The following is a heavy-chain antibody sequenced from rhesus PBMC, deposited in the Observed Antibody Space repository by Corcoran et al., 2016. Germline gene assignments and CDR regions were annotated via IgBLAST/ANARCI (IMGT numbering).Heavy chain of an antibody. CDR1: GGSLRDSSR. J-gene: IGHJ1*01. D-gene: IGHD1-44*02. Sequence: QVQLQASGPGVVTPSETLSLTCAVSGGSLRDSSRLSWIRPPPRRGLEWIGYIYVRSTSTNYNPSLKSRVTMSKDTSKNQFSLKLSSVTAADTAVYYCASVSGSYMHFEFWGQGVLVTVSS. CDR2: IYVRSTST. V-gene: IGHV4S10*01. CDR3: ASVSGSYMHFEF.